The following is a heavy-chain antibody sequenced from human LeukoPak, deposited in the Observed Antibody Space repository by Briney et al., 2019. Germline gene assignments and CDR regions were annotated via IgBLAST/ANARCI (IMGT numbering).Heavy chain of an antibody. D-gene: IGHD3-3*01. CDR3: ARSFYDFLNGPYEEAFDM. Sequence: GGSLRLSCAASGFSFSDYYMNWIRQAPGKGLEWVSYISSSATYTDYAESVKGRFTVSRDNAKNSLYLQMNSLGAEDTAVYYCARSFYDFLNGPYEEAFDMWGQGTMVTVSS. CDR1: GFSFSDYY. CDR2: ISSSATYT. J-gene: IGHJ3*02. V-gene: IGHV3-11*03.